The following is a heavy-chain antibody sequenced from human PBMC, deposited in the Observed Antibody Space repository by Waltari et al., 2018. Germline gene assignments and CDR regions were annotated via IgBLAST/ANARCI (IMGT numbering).Heavy chain of an antibody. D-gene: IGHD2-15*01. J-gene: IGHJ4*02. CDR2: ISSSSSTI. Sequence: EVQLVESGGGWVQPGGSLRLCCAASGFTFGSYSMNWVRPAPGKGLEWVSYISSSSSTIYYADSVKGRFTISRDNAKNSLYLQMNSLRAEDTAVYYCARDLSVYCSGGSCFFDYWGQGTLVTVSS. V-gene: IGHV3-48*04. CDR3: ARDLSVYCSGGSCFFDY. CDR1: GFTFGSYS.